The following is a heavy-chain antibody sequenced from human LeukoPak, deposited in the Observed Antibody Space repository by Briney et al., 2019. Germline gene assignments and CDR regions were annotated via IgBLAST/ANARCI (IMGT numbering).Heavy chain of an antibody. Sequence: SETLSLTCAVSGASIYTVGSFWGWIRQPPGKGLEWIGSVFYSGSANYNPSLQSRVTISVDTSRNQFSLRLSSVTPADTAVYYCARVKRVYCGGDCYHNAFDIWGQGTMVTVSS. V-gene: IGHV4-39*01. CDR2: VFYSGSA. CDR3: ARVKRVYCGGDCYHNAFDI. J-gene: IGHJ3*02. D-gene: IGHD2-21*01. CDR1: GASIYTVGSF.